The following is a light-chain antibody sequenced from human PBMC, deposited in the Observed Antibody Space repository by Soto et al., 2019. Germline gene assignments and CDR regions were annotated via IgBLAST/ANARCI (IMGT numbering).Light chain of an antibody. CDR3: QQRSNWPPT. V-gene: IGKV3-11*01. CDR1: QSVSRTY. J-gene: IGKJ5*01. Sequence: EIVLTQSPDTLSLSPGERATLSCRASQSVSRTYLAWYQQKPGQAPRLLIYDASNRATGIPARFSGSGSGTDFTLTISSLEPEDFAVYYCQQRSNWPPTFGQGTRLENK. CDR2: DAS.